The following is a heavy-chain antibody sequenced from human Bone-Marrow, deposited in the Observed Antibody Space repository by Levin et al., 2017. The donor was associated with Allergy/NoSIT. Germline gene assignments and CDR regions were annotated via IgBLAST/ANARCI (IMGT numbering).Heavy chain of an antibody. D-gene: IGHD2-15*01. CDR3: ASDLAATHDY. V-gene: IGHV3-30-3*01. Sequence: LSLTCAVSGFSFSSYSLHWVRQAPGKGLEWVADIPYDGSNKYYADFVKGRLTICRDKSKNTLYLRMNSLGAEDTAVYYCASDLAATHDYWGQGTLVTVSS. J-gene: IGHJ4*02. CDR1: GFSFSSYS. CDR2: IPYDGSNK.